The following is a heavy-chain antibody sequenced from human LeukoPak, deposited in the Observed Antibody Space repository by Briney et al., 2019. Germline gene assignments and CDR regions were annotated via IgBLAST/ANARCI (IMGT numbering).Heavy chain of an antibody. CDR3: ARRRDCSSTSCYSEIDY. J-gene: IGHJ4*02. V-gene: IGHV4-59*01. CDR1: GGPISSYH. CDR2: IYYSGST. D-gene: IGHD2-2*01. Sequence: RTSETLSLTCTVSGGPISSYHWSWIRQPPGKGLEWIGYIYYSGSTNYNPSLKSRVTISVDTSKNQFSLKLSSVTAADTAVYYCARRRDCSSTSCYSEIDYWGQGTLVTVSS.